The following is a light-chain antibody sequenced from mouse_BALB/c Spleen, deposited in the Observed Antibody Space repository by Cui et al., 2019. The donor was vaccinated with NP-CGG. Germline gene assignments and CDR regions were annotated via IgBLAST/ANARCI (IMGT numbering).Light chain of an antibody. V-gene: IGKV4-79*01. CDR2: NIS. J-gene: IGKJ1*01. Sequence: QIVLTQSPAIMSASPGERVTMTCSANSSISSSYLYWCQQKSGSSPKLWIYNISNLASGVPARFSGSGSGTSYSLTINSMEAEDAATYYCQQWSSNPPTFGGGTKLEIK. CDR3: QQWSSNPPT. CDR1: SSISSSY.